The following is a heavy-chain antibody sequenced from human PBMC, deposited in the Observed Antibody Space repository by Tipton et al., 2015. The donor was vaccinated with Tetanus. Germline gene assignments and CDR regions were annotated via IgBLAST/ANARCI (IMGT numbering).Heavy chain of an antibody. CDR2: VHYSGST. J-gene: IGHJ4*02. D-gene: IGHD3-22*01. CDR1: GGSVSSGNSY. CDR3: ARRVVGGYVSYYFDY. Sequence: LRLSCTVSGGSVSSGNSYWSWIQQPPGKGLEWIGYVHYSGSTNYNPSLKSRVTISVDTSKNQFSLKLSSVTAADTAVFYCARRVVGGYVSYYFDYWGQGTLVTVSS. V-gene: IGHV4-61*01.